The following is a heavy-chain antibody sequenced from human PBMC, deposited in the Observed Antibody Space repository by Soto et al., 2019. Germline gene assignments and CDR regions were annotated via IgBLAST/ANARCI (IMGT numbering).Heavy chain of an antibody. V-gene: IGHV3-30-3*01. CDR1: GFTFSSYA. Sequence: GGSLRLSCVASGFTFSSYAMHWVRQAPGKGLEWVAVISYDGSNKYYADSVKGRFTISRDNSKNTLYLQMNSLRAEDTAVYYCARGKRRYFDWLTYYYGMDVWGQGTTVTVSS. J-gene: IGHJ6*02. CDR2: ISYDGSNK. D-gene: IGHD3-9*01. CDR3: ARGKRRYFDWLTYYYGMDV.